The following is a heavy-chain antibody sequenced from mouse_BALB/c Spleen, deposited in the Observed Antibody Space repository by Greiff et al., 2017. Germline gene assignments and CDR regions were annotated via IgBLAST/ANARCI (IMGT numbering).Heavy chain of an antibody. J-gene: IGHJ4*01. Sequence: EVKLMESGGGLVKPGGSLKLSCAASGFTFSSYAMSWVRQTPEKRLEWVASISSGGSTYYPDSVKGRFTISRDNARNILYLQMSSLRSEDTAMYYCARVLLGAMDYWGQGTSVTVSS. CDR2: ISSGGST. CDR3: ARVLLGAMDY. CDR1: GFTFSSYA. V-gene: IGHV5-6-5*01. D-gene: IGHD2-12*01.